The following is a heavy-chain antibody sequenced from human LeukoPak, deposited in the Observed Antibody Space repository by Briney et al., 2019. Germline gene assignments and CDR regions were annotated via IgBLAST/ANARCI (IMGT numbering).Heavy chain of an antibody. CDR2: INAYNGET. D-gene: IGHD1-26*01. V-gene: IGHV1-18*01. Sequence: ASVKVSCKASGGTFSSYAISWVRQAPGQGLEWMGWINAYNGETNYAQKVQGRVTMTTDTSTSKTYMDLRSLRSDDTAVYYCARAAVGGTYRLWDWGQGTLVTVSS. CDR1: GGTFSSYA. J-gene: IGHJ4*02. CDR3: ARAAVGGTYRLWD.